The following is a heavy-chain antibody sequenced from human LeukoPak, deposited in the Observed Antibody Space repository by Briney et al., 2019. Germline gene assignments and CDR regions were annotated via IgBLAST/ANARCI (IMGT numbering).Heavy chain of an antibody. CDR1: GFTFNNFN. D-gene: IGHD6-13*01. J-gene: IGHJ4*02. CDR2: ITSTSTYM. CDR3: ARDRTGYSSSWYDY. V-gene: IGHV3-21*01. Sequence: GGSLRLSCAASGFTFNNFNMNWVRQAPGKGLEWVSSITSTSTYMYYADSVKGRFTISRDNVKNSLFLQMNSLRAEDTAVYYCARDRTGYSSSWYDYWGQGTLVTVSS.